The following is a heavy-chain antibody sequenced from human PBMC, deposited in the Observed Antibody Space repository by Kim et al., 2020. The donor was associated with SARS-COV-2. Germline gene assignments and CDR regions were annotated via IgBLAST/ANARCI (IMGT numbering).Heavy chain of an antibody. D-gene: IGHD3-10*01. CDR1: EFTFSKYW. CDR3: AREERTNIIRGFIYWYFDL. J-gene: IGHJ2*01. CDR2: IKEDGSEK. Sequence: GGSLRLSCAASEFTFSKYWMTWVRQAPGKGLEWVANIKEDGSEKYYVKSVKGRFTISRDNAKNSLYLQMNSLRAEDTAVYYCAREERTNIIRGFIYWYFDLWGRGTLVTVSS. V-gene: IGHV3-7*01.